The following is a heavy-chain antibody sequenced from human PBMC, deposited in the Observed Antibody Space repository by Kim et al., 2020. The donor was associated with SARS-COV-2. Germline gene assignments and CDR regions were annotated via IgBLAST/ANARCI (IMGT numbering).Heavy chain of an antibody. D-gene: IGHD2-15*01. CDR1: GGSISNYY. Sequence: SETLSLTCTVSGGSISNYYWNWIRQPPGKGLEWIGYMYYTGSTNYNPSLKSRVTISVDTSKNQFSLKLSSVTAADTAVYFCARSRCSDGTCYYFDYWGQGTLVTVSS. CDR3: ARSRCSDGTCYYFDY. J-gene: IGHJ4*02. V-gene: IGHV4-59*13. CDR2: MYYTGST.